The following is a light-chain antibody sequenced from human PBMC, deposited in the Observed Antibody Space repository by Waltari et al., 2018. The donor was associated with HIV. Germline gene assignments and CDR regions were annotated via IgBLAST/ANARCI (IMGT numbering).Light chain of an antibody. CDR1: RSDVGRYNL. CDR2: EGS. CDR3: CSYAGSSLYV. Sequence: QSAMTKPASVSGSPGQSITISCTGTRSDVGRYNLVSWYQQHPGKAPNLMIHEGSKRPSGVANRCSGAKSGNTASLTISGLQAEDEADYYCCSYAGSSLYVSGTGTKVTVL. V-gene: IGLV2-23*01. J-gene: IGLJ1*01.